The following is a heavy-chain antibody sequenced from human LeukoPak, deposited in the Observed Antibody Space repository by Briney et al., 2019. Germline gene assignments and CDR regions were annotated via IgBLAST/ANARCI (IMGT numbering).Heavy chain of an antibody. CDR1: GFTFSSYG. V-gene: IGHV3-30*02. J-gene: IGHJ3*02. Sequence: GGSLRLSCAASGFTFSSYGMHWVRQAPGKGLEWVAFIRYDGSNKYYADSVKGRFTISRDNSENTLYLQMNSLRAEDTAVYYCAKGGYYDSSGYYPDDAFDIWGQGTMVTVSS. CDR2: IRYDGSNK. D-gene: IGHD3-22*01. CDR3: AKGGYYDSSGYYPDDAFDI.